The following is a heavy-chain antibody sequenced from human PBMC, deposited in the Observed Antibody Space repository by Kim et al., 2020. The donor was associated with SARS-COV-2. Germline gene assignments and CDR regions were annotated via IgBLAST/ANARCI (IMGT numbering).Heavy chain of an antibody. CDR3: ARIMVRGVIIPGY. V-gene: IGHV7-4-1*02. Sequence: YAQGFTGRFVFSLDTSVSTAYLQISSLKAEDTAVYYCARIMVRGVIIPGYWGQGTLVTVSS. J-gene: IGHJ4*02. D-gene: IGHD3-10*01.